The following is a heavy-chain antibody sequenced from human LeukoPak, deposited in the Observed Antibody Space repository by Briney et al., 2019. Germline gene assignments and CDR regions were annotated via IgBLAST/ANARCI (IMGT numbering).Heavy chain of an antibody. D-gene: IGHD2-2*01. Sequence: SQTLSLTCTVSGGSISSGGYYWSWIRQHPGKGLEWIGYIYYSGSTYYNPSLKSRVTISVDTSKNQFSLTLSSVTAADTAVYYCAREPAYCSSTSCYPYYFDYWGLGTLVTVSS. V-gene: IGHV4-31*03. CDR1: GGSISSGGYY. J-gene: IGHJ4*02. CDR2: IYYSGST. CDR3: AREPAYCSSTSCYPYYFDY.